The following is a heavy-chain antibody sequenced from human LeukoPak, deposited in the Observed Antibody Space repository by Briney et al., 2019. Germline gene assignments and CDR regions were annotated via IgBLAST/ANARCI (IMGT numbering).Heavy chain of an antibody. J-gene: IGHJ3*02. Sequence: PSETLSLTCTVSGGSINSYYWNWIRQPPGKGLEWIGYIYYSGSTNYNPSLKSRVTMSVDTSKNQFSLKLISVTAADTAVYYCARRYDRSGLEAFDTWGQGTMVTVSS. CDR3: ARRYDRSGLEAFDT. V-gene: IGHV4-59*08. CDR2: IYYSGST. CDR1: GGSINSYY. D-gene: IGHD3-22*01.